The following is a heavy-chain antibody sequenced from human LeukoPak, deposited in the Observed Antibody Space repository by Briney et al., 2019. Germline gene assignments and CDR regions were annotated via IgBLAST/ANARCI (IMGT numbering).Heavy chain of an antibody. CDR1: GYTFTGYY. D-gene: IGHD3-22*01. Sequence: ASVKVSCKASGYTFTGYYMHWVRQAPGQGLEWMGWINPKSGGTNYAQNFQGRVTMTRDTSISTVYVELSRLRSDDTAVYYCARDQVPGHYYDSSGYYYVFDYWGQGTLVTVSS. J-gene: IGHJ4*02. CDR2: INPKSGGT. CDR3: ARDQVPGHYYDSSGYYYVFDY. V-gene: IGHV1-2*02.